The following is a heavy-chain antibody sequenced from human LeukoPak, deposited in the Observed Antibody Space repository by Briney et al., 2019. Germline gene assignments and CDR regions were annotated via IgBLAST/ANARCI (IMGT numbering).Heavy chain of an antibody. CDR2: ISGSGGHT. D-gene: IGHD2-2*01. J-gene: IGHJ4*02. CDR1: GFTFSSYA. V-gene: IGHV3-23*01. CDR3: AKEGAGTCSSTSCYGDY. Sequence: GGSLRLSCAASGFTFSSYAMSWVRQAPGRGLEWVSAISGSGGHTYYADSVKGRFTISRDNSKNTLYLQMNSLRAGDTAVYYCAKEGAGTCSSTSCYGDYWGQGTPVTVSS.